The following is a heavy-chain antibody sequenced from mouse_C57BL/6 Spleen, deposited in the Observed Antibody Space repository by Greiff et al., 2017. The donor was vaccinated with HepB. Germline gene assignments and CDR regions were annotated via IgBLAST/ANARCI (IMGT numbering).Heavy chain of an antibody. Sequence: LVKPGASVKMSCKASGYTFTDYYMNWVKQSHGKSLEWIGVINPYNGGTSYNQKFKGKATLTVDKSSSTAYMELNSLTSEDSAVYYCARSPYDYDGGDFDYWGQGTTLTVSS. V-gene: IGHV1-19*01. CDR1: GYTFTDYY. J-gene: IGHJ2*01. CDR3: ARSPYDYDGGDFDY. D-gene: IGHD2-4*01. CDR2: INPYNGGT.